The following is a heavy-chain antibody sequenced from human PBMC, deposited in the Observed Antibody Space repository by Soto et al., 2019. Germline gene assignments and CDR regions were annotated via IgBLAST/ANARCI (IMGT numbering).Heavy chain of an antibody. D-gene: IGHD3-3*01. Sequence: QVQLVQSGAEVKKPGSSVKVSCKASGGTFSSYAISWVRQAPGQGLEWMGGIIPIFGTANYAQKFQGRVTITADETNSTAYMEVKKLGSEDTGGYYWARPRGFWSGSRSYGMDVWGQGTTVTVSS. CDR3: ARPRGFWSGSRSYGMDV. V-gene: IGHV1-69*12. J-gene: IGHJ6*02. CDR1: GGTFSSYA. CDR2: IIPIFGTA.